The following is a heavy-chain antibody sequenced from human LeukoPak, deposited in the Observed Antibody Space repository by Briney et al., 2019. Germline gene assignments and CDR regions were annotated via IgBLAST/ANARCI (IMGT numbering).Heavy chain of an antibody. V-gene: IGHV5-51*01. D-gene: IGHD3-22*01. CDR1: GYSFTNYW. Sequence: GESLKISCKGSGYSFTNYWIAWVRQMPGKGLEWMGIIYPGDSDTRYSPSFQGQVTISADKSISTAYLQWSSLKASDTAMYYCASLYDSSGYYWGDYWGQGTLVTVSS. CDR2: IYPGDSDT. CDR3: ASLYDSSGYYWGDY. J-gene: IGHJ4*02.